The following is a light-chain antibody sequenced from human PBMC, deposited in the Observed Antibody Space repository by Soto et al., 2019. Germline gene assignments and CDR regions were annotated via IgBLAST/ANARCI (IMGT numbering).Light chain of an antibody. Sequence: PGEGATLSCRASQRVVGRNLAWYQQRAGQAPRLLIYATSSRASGTPDRFSGGGSGTDFALSISRLEPEDFAVYYCQQYGTSPLTFGGGTKVEI. CDR3: QQYGTSPLT. CDR1: QRVVGRN. V-gene: IGKV3-20*01. CDR2: ATS. J-gene: IGKJ4*01.